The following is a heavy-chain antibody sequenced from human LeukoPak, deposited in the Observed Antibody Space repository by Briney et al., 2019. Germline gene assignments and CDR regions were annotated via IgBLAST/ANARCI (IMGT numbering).Heavy chain of an antibody. J-gene: IGHJ5*02. D-gene: IGHD3-10*01. V-gene: IGHV4-34*01. CDR2: INHSGST. CDR3: ARGGITMVRGVIITSLYNWFDP. CDR1: GGSFSGYY. Sequence: SETLSLTCAVYGGSFSGYYWSWIRQPPGKGLEWIGEINHSGSTNYNPSLKSRVTISVDTSKNQFSLKLSSVTAADTAVYYCARGGITMVRGVIITSLYNWFDPWGQGTLVTVSS.